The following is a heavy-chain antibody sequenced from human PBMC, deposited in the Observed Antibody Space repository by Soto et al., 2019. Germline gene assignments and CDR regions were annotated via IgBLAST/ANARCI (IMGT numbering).Heavy chain of an antibody. CDR2: ISSSSSTI. Sequence: EVQLVESGGGLVQPGGSLRLSCAASGFTFSSYSMNWVRQAPGKGLEWVSYISSSSSTIYYADSVKGRFTISRDNAKNSLYLQMNSLRAEDTAVYYCARVGRGYSRGWNTGGAFDIWGQGTMVTVSS. CDR3: ARVGRGYSRGWNTGGAFDI. D-gene: IGHD6-19*01. CDR1: GFTFSSYS. J-gene: IGHJ3*02. V-gene: IGHV3-48*01.